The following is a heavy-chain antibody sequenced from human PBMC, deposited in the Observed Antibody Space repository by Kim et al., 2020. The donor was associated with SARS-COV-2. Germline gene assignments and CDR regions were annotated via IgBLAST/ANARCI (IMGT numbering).Heavy chain of an antibody. Sequence: SATVYADSVKGRFTVSRDNAKNTLYLQVSTLRAEDTAVYYCATGNNWSFDYWGPGTLVTVSS. D-gene: IGHD1-1*01. J-gene: IGHJ4*02. CDR2: SAT. V-gene: IGHV3-74*01. CDR3: ATGNNWSFDY.